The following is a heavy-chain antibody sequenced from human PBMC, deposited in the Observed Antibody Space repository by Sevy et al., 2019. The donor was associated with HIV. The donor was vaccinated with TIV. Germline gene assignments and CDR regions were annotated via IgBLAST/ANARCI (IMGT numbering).Heavy chain of an antibody. CDR3: ARDVSSPYGDYEGYYFDY. Sequence: GGSLRLSCAASGFIFNDYWMSWVRQAPGKGLEWVANIKQDGSEKYYVDSVKGRFTISRDNAKNSLYPQMNSLRAEDTAVYYCARDVSSPYGDYEGYYFDYWGQGNLVTVSS. V-gene: IGHV3-7*01. CDR1: GFIFNDYW. CDR2: IKQDGSEK. J-gene: IGHJ4*02. D-gene: IGHD4-17*01.